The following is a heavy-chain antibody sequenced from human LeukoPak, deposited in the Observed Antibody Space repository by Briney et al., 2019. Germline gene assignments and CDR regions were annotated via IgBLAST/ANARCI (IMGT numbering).Heavy chain of an antibody. Sequence: GGSLRLSCAASGFTFSSYGMSWVRQAPGKGLEWVSVIYSGGSTYYADSVKGRFTISRDNSKNTLYLQMNSLRAEDTAVYYCAREEMATTAFDYWGQGTLVTVSS. D-gene: IGHD5-24*01. V-gene: IGHV3-53*01. CDR1: GFTFSSYG. J-gene: IGHJ4*02. CDR2: IYSGGST. CDR3: AREEMATTAFDY.